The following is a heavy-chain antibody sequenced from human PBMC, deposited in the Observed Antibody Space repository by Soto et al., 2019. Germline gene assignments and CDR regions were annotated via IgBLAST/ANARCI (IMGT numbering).Heavy chain of an antibody. V-gene: IGHV1-69*02. J-gene: IGHJ5*02. Sequence: SVKVSCKASGGTFSSYTISWVRQAPGQGLEWMGRIIPILGIANYAQKFQGRVTITADKSTSTAYMELSSLRSEDTAVYYCARAEVTGTYLFDPWGQGTLVTVSS. CDR3: ARAEVTGTYLFDP. D-gene: IGHD1-20*01. CDR1: GGTFSSYT. CDR2: IIPILGIA.